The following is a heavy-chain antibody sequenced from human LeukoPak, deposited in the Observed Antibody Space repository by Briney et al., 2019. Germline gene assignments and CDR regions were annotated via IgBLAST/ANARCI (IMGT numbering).Heavy chain of an antibody. CDR1: GGSISSSSYY. J-gene: IGHJ4*02. V-gene: IGHV4-39*01. Sequence: SETLSLTCTVSGGSISSSSYYWGWIRQPPGKGLEWIGSIYYSGSAYYNPSLKSRVTISVDTSKNQFSLKLSSVTAADTAVYYCARATGSIAAATSYYFDYWGQGTLVTVSS. D-gene: IGHD6-13*01. CDR3: ARATGSIAAATSYYFDY. CDR2: IYYSGSA.